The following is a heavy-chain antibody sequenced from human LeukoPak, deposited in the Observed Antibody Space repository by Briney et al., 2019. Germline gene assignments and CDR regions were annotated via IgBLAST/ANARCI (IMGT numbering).Heavy chain of an antibody. D-gene: IGHD3-10*02. V-gene: IGHV3-73*01. CDR2: IRSKANSYAT. CDR1: GFTFSGSA. Sequence: PGGSLRLSCAASGFTFSGSAMHWVRQASGEGLEWVGRIRSKANSYATAYAASVKGRFTISRGDSKNTAYLQMNSLKTEDTAVYYRTRDLFGYWGQGTLVTVSS. J-gene: IGHJ4*02. CDR3: TRDLFGY.